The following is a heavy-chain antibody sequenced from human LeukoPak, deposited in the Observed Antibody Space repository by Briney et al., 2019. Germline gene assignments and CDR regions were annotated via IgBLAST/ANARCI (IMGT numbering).Heavy chain of an antibody. J-gene: IGHJ4*02. CDR3: ARDRGGSGTSCYDY. D-gene: IGHD2-2*01. V-gene: IGHV1-2*06. CDR1: GYTFTGYY. Sequence: ASVKVSCKASGYTFTGYYMHWVRQAPGQGLEWMGRINPNSGGTNYAQKFQGRVTMTRDTSISTAYMELSRLTSDDTAVYYCARDRGGSGTSCYDYWGQGTLVTASS. CDR2: INPNSGGT.